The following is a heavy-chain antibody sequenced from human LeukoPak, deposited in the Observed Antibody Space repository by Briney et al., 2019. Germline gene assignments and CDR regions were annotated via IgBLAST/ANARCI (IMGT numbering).Heavy chain of an antibody. CDR3: ARGVGFITMVRGVTTDAFDI. CDR1: GFTFSSYG. J-gene: IGHJ3*02. V-gene: IGHV3-30*03. CDR2: ISYDGSNK. D-gene: IGHD3-10*01. Sequence: PGRSLRLSCAASGFTFSSYGMHWVREAPGKGLEWVAVISYDGSNKYYADSVKGRFTISRDNSKNTLYLQMNSLRAEDTAVYYCARGVGFITMVRGVTTDAFDIWGQGTMVTVSS.